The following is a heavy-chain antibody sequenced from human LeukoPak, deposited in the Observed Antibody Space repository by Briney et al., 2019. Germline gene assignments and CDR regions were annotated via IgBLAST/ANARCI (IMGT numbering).Heavy chain of an antibody. CDR3: ARRIGADILTGYLYYYYYMDV. J-gene: IGHJ6*03. Sequence: PGGSLRLSCAASGFTFSGYEMNWVRQAPGKGLEWISYIGSSGSTIYYADSVKGRFTISRDNAKNSLYLQMNSLRAEDTAVYYCARRIGADILTGYLYYYYYMDVWGKGTTVTVSS. V-gene: IGHV3-48*03. CDR2: IGSSGSTI. CDR1: GFTFSGYE. D-gene: IGHD3-9*01.